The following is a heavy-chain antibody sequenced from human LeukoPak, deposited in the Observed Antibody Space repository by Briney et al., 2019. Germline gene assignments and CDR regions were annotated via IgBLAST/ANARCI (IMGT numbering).Heavy chain of an antibody. CDR1: RYTVTSYY. CDR2: INPSGGST. D-gene: IGHD2-8*01. J-gene: IGHJ4*02. V-gene: IGHV1-46*01. Sequence: ASVKVSCKASRYTVTSYYMHWVRQAAGQGLEWMGIINPSGGSTSYAQKLQGRSTMTRHTSTSTVYMELSRLRCEVTCVNCCARGGSFVLMGGWGQGTLVTVSS. CDR3: ARGGSFVLMGG.